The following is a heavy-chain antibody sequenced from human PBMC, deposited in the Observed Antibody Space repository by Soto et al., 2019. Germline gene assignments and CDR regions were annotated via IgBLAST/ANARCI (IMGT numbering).Heavy chain of an antibody. CDR1: GGSISSGGYF. J-gene: IGHJ4*02. D-gene: IGHD4-17*01. CDR3: ARDYGDYQFDY. V-gene: IGHV4-31*03. Sequence: SETLSLTCTVSGGSISSGGYFWSWIRQHPGKGLEWLGYIYYSGTTQYTQYNPSLKSRVTISVDTSKNQFSLKLASVTAADTAVYYCARDYGDYQFDYWGQGTLVTVSS. CDR2: IYYSGTTQYT.